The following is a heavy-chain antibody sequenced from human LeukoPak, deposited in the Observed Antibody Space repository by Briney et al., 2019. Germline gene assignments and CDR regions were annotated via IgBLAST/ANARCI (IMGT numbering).Heavy chain of an antibody. J-gene: IGHJ5*02. CDR3: ARDSKLIAAAGTSLNWFDP. D-gene: IGHD6-13*01. V-gene: IGHV1-2*02. Sequence: ASVKVSCKASGYTFTGYYMHWVRQAPGQGLEWMGWINPNSGGTNYAQKFQGRVTMTRDTSISTAYMELSSLRSEDTAVYYCARDSKLIAAAGTSLNWFDPWGQGTLVTVSS. CDR1: GYTFTGYY. CDR2: INPNSGGT.